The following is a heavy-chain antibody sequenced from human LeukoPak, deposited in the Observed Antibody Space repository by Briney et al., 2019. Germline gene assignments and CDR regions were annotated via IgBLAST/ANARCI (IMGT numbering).Heavy chain of an antibody. J-gene: IGHJ5*02. D-gene: IGHD1-14*01. CDR2: ISWDGGTR. CDR3: AKDIGSGYNHNWFDP. CDR1: GFTFEDYT. V-gene: IGHV3-43*01. Sequence: PGGSLRLSCAASGFTFEDYTMHWVRQAPGKGLEWVSLISWDGGTRYYADSVKGRFTISRDNAKNSLYLQMNSLRAEDTALYYCAKDIGSGYNHNWFDPWGQGTLVTVSS.